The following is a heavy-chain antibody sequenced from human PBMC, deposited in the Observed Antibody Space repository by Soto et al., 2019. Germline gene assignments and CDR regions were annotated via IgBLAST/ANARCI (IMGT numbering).Heavy chain of an antibody. CDR2: MNPNSGNT. Sequence: QVQLVQSGAEVKKPGASVKVSCKASGYTFTSYDINWVRQATGQGLEWMGWMNPNSGNTGYAQKFQGRVTMSRNTSISTAYMELSSLRSEDTAVYYCARGSKGSSWYAYWFDPWGQGTLVTVSS. V-gene: IGHV1-8*01. D-gene: IGHD6-13*01. J-gene: IGHJ5*02. CDR1: GYTFTSYD. CDR3: ARGSKGSSWYAYWFDP.